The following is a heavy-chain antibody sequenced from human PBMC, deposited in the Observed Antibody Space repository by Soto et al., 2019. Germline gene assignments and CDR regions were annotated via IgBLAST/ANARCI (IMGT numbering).Heavy chain of an antibody. D-gene: IGHD4-17*01. CDR1: GFTFSGSA. J-gene: IGHJ4*02. V-gene: IGHV3-73*01. Sequence: EVQLVESGGGLVQPGGSLKLSCAASGFTFSGSAMHWVRQASGKGLEWVGRIRSKANSYATAYAASMKGRFTIPRDDSKNTAYLQMNSLKTEDTAVYYCTSTHSYMTTTAETDYWGQGTLVTVSS. CDR2: IRSKANSYAT. CDR3: TSTHSYMTTTAETDY.